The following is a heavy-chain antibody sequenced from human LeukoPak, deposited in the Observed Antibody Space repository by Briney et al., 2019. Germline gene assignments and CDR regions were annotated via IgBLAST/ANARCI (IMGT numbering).Heavy chain of an antibody. CDR1: GYTFAGYW. CDR3: ARHGADGSGSYFDY. J-gene: IGHJ4*02. Sequence: GGSLKISCKGSGYTFAGYWICWVRQRPGKGLEWVGIIYPGDSDTRYSPSFQGQVTISGDKSINTAFLQWSSLQASDTAMYYCARHGADGSGSYFDYWGQGILVTVSS. CDR2: IYPGDSDT. V-gene: IGHV5-51*01. D-gene: IGHD3-10*01.